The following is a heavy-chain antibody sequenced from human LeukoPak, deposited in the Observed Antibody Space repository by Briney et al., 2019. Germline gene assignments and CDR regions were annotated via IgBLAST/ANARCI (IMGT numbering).Heavy chain of an antibody. Sequence: GGSLRLSCTASGFTFSNYNMNWVRQAPGKGLGWVSSSSGSGSYIYYADSVKGRFTISRDNAKNSLYLQMNSRRAEDTAVYYCARRGYSYEIDYWGQGTLVTVSS. CDR3: ARRGYSYEIDY. CDR1: GFTFSNYN. J-gene: IGHJ4*02. D-gene: IGHD5-18*01. V-gene: IGHV3-21*01. CDR2: SSGSGSYI.